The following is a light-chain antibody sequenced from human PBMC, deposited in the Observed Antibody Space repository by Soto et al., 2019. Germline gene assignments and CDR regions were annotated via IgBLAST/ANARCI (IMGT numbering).Light chain of an antibody. CDR1: SSNIGSNY. J-gene: IGLJ7*01. CDR2: RNN. CDR3: AAWDDSPV. V-gene: IGLV1-47*01. Sequence: QSVLTPPPSASGTPGQRVTISCSGSSSNIGSNYVYWYQQLPGTAPKLLIYRNNQRPSGVPDRFSGSKSGTSASLAISGLRSEDEADYYCAAWDDSPVFGGGTQLTVL.